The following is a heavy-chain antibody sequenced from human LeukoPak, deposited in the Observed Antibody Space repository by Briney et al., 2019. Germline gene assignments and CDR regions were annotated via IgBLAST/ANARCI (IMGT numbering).Heavy chain of an antibody. D-gene: IGHD3-22*01. Sequence: SETLSLTCAVYGGSFSGYYWSWIRQPPGKGLEWIGEINHSGSTNYNPSLKSRVTISVDTSKNQFSLKLSSVTAADTAVYYCARGFTRKHYYDSSGLYFQHWGQGTLVTVSS. V-gene: IGHV4-34*01. CDR2: INHSGST. CDR1: GGSFSGYY. J-gene: IGHJ1*01. CDR3: ARGFTRKHYYDSSGLYFQH.